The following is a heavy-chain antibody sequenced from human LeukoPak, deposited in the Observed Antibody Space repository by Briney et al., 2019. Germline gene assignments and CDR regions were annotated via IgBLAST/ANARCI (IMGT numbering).Heavy chain of an antibody. Sequence: GGSLRLSCAASGFTFSNSAMSWVRQAPGKGLEWVSTLSGSGITTYYADSVKGRFTISRDNSKNSLYLQMNSLRTEDTALYYCARRGNGDRPFDYWGQGTLVTVSS. D-gene: IGHD4-17*01. CDR2: LSGSGITT. V-gene: IGHV3-23*01. J-gene: IGHJ4*02. CDR1: GFTFSNSA. CDR3: ARRGNGDRPFDY.